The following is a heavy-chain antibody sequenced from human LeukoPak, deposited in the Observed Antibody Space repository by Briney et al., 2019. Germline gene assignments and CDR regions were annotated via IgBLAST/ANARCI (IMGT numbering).Heavy chain of an antibody. CDR1: GFTFSSYS. D-gene: IGHD3-10*01. V-gene: IGHV3-48*01. CDR3: ARGGRYYGSGFDY. J-gene: IGHJ4*02. Sequence: GGSLRLSCAASGFTFSSYSMNWVRQAPGKGLEWASYISRSSHIIYYADSVKGRFTISRDNAKNSLYLQMNSLRVEDTAVYYCARGGRYYGSGFDYWGQGTLVTVSS. CDR2: ISRSSHII.